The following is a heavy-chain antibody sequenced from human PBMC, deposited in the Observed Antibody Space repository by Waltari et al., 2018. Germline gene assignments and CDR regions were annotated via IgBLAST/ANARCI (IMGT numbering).Heavy chain of an antibody. CDR1: GLPFADYA. CDR2: ISWDGGST. CDR3: AKGIAAAGYDAFDI. D-gene: IGHD6-13*01. J-gene: IGHJ3*02. V-gene: IGHV3-43D*04. Sequence: EVQLVESGGVVVQPGGSLRLSCAASGLPFADYAMHWVRQAPGKGLEWVSLISWDGGSTYYADSVKGRFTISRDNSKNSLYLQMNSLRAEDTALYYCAKGIAAAGYDAFDIWGQGTMVTVSS.